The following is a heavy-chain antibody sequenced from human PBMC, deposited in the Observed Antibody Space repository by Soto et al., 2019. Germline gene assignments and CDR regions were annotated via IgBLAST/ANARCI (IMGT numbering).Heavy chain of an antibody. CDR2: ISWNSGSI. CDR1: GFTFDDYA. CDR3: AKDRSAAQRGFDY. Sequence: DVQLVESGGGLVQPGRSLRLSCAASGFTFDDYAMHWVRQAPGKGLEWVSGISWNSGSIGYADSVKGRFTISRDNAKNSLYLEMNSLRAEDTALYYCAKDRSAAQRGFDYWGQGTLVTVSS. V-gene: IGHV3-9*01. J-gene: IGHJ4*02.